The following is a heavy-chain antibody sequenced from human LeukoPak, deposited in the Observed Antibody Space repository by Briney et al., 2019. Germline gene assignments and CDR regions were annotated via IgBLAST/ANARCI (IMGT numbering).Heavy chain of an antibody. Sequence: PGGSLRLSCAASGFTFSDYYMSWIRQAPGKGLEWVSYISSSGSTIYYADSVKGRFTTSRDNAKNSLYLQMNSLRAEDTAVYYCARDRAPTGTTKLDYWGQGTLVTVSS. J-gene: IGHJ4*02. V-gene: IGHV3-11*04. CDR1: GFTFSDYY. CDR2: ISSSGSTI. CDR3: ARDRAPTGTTKLDY. D-gene: IGHD1-1*01.